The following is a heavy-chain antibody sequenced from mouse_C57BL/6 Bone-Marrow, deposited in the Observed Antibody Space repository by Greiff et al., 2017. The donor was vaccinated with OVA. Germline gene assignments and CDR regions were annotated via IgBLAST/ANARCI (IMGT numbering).Heavy chain of an antibody. CDR3: TISTVVATGY. J-gene: IGHJ2*01. CDR1: GFTFSNYW. CDR2: IRLKSDNYAT. Sequence: EVKLVESGGGLVQPGGSMKLSCVASGFTFSNYWMNWVRKSPEKGLEWVAQIRLKSDNYATHSAESVKGRFTISRDDSKSSVYLQMNNLRAEDTGIYYCTISTVVATGYWGQGTTLTVSS. V-gene: IGHV6-3*01. D-gene: IGHD1-1*01.